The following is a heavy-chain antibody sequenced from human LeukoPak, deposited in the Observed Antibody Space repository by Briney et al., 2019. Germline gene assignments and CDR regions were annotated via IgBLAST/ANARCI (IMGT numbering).Heavy chain of an antibody. D-gene: IGHD5-24*01. CDR1: GFTFSSYA. CDR2: ISGSGDRT. J-gene: IGHJ4*02. Sequence: GGSLRLSCAASGFTFSSYAMSWVRQAPGKGLEWVSTISGSGDRTYYADSVKGRFTISRDSSRYTLYLQMNSLRAEDSAVYYCAEMTTXTPVDYWGQGTLVTVSS. CDR3: AEMTTXTPVDY. V-gene: IGHV3-23*01.